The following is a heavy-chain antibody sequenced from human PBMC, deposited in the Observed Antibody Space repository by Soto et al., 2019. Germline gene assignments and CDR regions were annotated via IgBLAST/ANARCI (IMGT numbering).Heavy chain of an antibody. J-gene: IGHJ4*02. V-gene: IGHV3-23*01. CDR2: ISGSGGSSGP. CDR3: AKARCSTANCYVPEY. CDR1: GFTFSTYT. D-gene: IGHD2-2*01. Sequence: EVQLLESGGGLVQPGGSLRLSCVASGFTFSTYTMSWFRHAPGKGLELVSVISGSGGSSGPSYADSVQGRSSIFRDNTRNTLYVQMNSLSGEVTAMYYCAKARCSTANCYVPEYWGQGTRVTVSS.